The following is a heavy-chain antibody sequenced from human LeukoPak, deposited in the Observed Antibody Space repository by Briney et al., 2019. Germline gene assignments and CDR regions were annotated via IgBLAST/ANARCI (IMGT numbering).Heavy chain of an antibody. CDR2: INHSGST. Sequence: SETLSLTCAVYGGSFSGYYWSWIRQPPGKGLEWIGEINHSGSTNYNPSLKSRVTISVDTSKNQFSLKLSSVTAADTAVYYCARAIAVAGTPYFDYWGQGTLVTVSS. CDR1: GGSFSGYY. V-gene: IGHV4-34*01. D-gene: IGHD6-19*01. CDR3: ARAIAVAGTPYFDY. J-gene: IGHJ4*02.